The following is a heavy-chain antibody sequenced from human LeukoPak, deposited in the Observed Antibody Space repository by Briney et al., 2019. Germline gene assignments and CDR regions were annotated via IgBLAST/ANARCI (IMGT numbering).Heavy chain of an antibody. CDR1: GGSISSSSYY. J-gene: IGHJ4*02. CDR2: IYYSGST. Sequence: PSETLSLTCTVSGGSISSSSYYWGWIRQPPGKGLEWIGSIYYSGSTYYNPSLKSRVTISVDTSKNQFSLKLSSVTAADTAVYYCARAITIAAPNYWGQGTLVTVSS. CDR3: ARAITIAAPNY. V-gene: IGHV4-39*07. D-gene: IGHD6-6*01.